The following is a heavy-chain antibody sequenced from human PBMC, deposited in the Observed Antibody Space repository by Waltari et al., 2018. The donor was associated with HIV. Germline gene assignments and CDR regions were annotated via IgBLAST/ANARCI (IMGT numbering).Heavy chain of an antibody. D-gene: IGHD3-22*01. J-gene: IGHJ4*02. CDR2: VNWNGGST. Sequence: EVQLVESGGDLVQPGRSLRLSCAVSGFMFDDYAMHWVRQVPGKGVEWVSGVNWNGGSTGYADSVKGRFTISRDNAKNSLYLQMNSLRPEDTAFYYCAKGTQDYFDSRTYRSGSNRFDHWGQGTVVTVSS. CDR1: GFMFDDYA. V-gene: IGHV3-9*01. CDR3: AKGTQDYFDSRTYRSGSNRFDH.